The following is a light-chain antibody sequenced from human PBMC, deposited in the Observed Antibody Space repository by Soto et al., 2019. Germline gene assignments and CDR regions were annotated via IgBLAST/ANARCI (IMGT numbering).Light chain of an antibody. V-gene: IGLV2-11*01. J-gene: IGLJ3*02. CDR2: AVT. Sequence: QSALTQPRSVSGSPGQSVTISCTGTSSDVGGYEYVSWYQQYPGKAPKLMIYAVTRRPSGVPDRFSGSKSGNTASLTISGLQAEDEADYYCCSYAGSYPWVFGGGTKLPVL. CDR1: SSDVGGYEY. CDR3: CSYAGSYPWV.